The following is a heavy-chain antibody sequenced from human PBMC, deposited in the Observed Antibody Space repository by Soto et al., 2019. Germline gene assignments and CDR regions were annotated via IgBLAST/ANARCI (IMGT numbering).Heavy chain of an antibody. CDR1: GYTFTSYG. CDR3: ARDTPATLGPYSYAAFDI. D-gene: IGHD5-18*01. CDR2: ISAYNGNT. Sequence: QVQLVQSGAEVKKPGASVKVSRKASGYTFTSYGISWVRQAPGQGLEWMGWISAYNGNTNYAQKLQGRVTMTTDTSTSTAYMELRSLGSDDTAVYYCARDTPATLGPYSYAAFDIWGQGTMVTVSS. J-gene: IGHJ3*02. V-gene: IGHV1-18*04.